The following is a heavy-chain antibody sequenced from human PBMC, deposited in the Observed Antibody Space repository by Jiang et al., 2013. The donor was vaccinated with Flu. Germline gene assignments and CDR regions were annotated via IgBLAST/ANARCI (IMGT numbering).Heavy chain of an antibody. CDR3: VRGGTTP. J-gene: IGHJ5*02. V-gene: IGHV1-2*02. D-gene: IGHD2/OR15-2a*01. Sequence: GAEVKKPGASVKVSCKASGYSFSDYYIHWVRQARGQGLECMGWINSKSGDTHYSQRYQGRVTMTRDTSISTAYMELTRLTSDDTAVYYCVRGGTTPWGQGTLVTVSS. CDR1: GYSFSDYY. CDR2: INSKSGDT.